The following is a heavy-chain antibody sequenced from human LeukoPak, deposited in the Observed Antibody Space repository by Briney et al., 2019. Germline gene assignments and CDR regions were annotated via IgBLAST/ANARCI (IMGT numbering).Heavy chain of an antibody. J-gene: IGHJ3*01. CDR3: GSATMFGVVGFNL. V-gene: IGHV1-45*02. CDR2: ITPFNGNT. CDR1: GYTFTYRY. Sequence: GASVKVSCKASGYTFTYRYLHLVRQAPGQALEWVGWITPFNGNTNYAPKFQDRGTITSGRSMSTAYKELSSLRSEDTAMYYCGSATMFGVVGFNLWGQGTMVTVTS. D-gene: IGHD3-3*01.